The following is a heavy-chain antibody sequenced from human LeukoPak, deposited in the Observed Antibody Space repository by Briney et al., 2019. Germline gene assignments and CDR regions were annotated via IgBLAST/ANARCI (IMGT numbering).Heavy chain of an antibody. V-gene: IGHV1-46*01. CDR2: INPSGGST. CDR1: GYTFTSYY. Sequence: ASVKVSCKASGYTFTSYYMHWVRQAPGQGLEWMGIINPSGGSTSYAQKFQGRVTMTRDTSTSTVYMELSSLRSEDTAVYYCAREVLRFLEWPYHFDYWGQGTLVTVSS. D-gene: IGHD3-3*01. CDR3: AREVLRFLEWPYHFDY. J-gene: IGHJ4*02.